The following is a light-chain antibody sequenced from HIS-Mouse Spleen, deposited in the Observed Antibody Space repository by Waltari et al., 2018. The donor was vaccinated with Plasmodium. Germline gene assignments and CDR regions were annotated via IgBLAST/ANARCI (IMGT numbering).Light chain of an antibody. Sequence: DIQMTQSPSSLSASVGDRVTITCRASQSISNYLNWYQQKPGKAPKFLIYAASTLQSGVPSRFSGSRSGTDFILTISSLQPEDFATYYCQQSYSTWTFGQGTKVEIK. V-gene: IGKV1-39*01. CDR1: QSISNY. CDR2: AAS. CDR3: QQSYSTWT. J-gene: IGKJ1*01.